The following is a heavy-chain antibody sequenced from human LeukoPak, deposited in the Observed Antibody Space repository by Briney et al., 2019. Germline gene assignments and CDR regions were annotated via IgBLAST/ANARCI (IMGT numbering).Heavy chain of an antibody. D-gene: IGHD4-17*01. V-gene: IGHV3-21*04. Sequence: GGSLRLSCAASGFTFSSYSMNWVRQAPGKGLEWVSSISSSSSYIYYADSVKGRFTISRHNSKNTLYLQMNSLRAEDTAVYYCASLTTAGDSDYWGQGTLVTVSS. CDR2: ISSSSSYI. J-gene: IGHJ4*02. CDR3: ASLTTAGDSDY. CDR1: GFTFSSYS.